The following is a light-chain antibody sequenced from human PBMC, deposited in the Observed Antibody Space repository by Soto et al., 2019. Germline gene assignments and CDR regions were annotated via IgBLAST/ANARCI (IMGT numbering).Light chain of an antibody. CDR2: DAS. CDR1: QSVSRS. Sequence: EIVLTQSPATLSLSPGERATLSCRASQSVSRSLAWYQQKSGQAPRLLIYDASNRATGIPTRFSGSGSGTDFTLTISSLEPEALAVYYGQQRSNWPQTFGQGTKVEIK. CDR3: QQRSNWPQT. V-gene: IGKV3-11*01. J-gene: IGKJ1*01.